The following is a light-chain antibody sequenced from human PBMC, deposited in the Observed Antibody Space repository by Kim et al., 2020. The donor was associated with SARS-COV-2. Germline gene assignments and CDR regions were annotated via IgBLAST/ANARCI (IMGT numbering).Light chain of an antibody. J-gene: IGKJ4*01. Sequence: IGNYLAWYRQKPGKAPEALIYRASTLQSGVPSRFSGSGSGTESPLTISSLQAEDFPPNYCKQMNRSPLPFGGGTKVDIK. CDR3: KQMNRSPLP. CDR2: RAS. CDR1: IGNY. V-gene: IGKV1-9*01.